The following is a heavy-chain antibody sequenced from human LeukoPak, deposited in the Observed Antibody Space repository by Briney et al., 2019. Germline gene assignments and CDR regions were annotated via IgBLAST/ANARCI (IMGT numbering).Heavy chain of an antibody. Sequence: SQTLSLTCTVSGGSISSGTYYWSWIRQPAGKGLEWIGRIYTSGSTKSNPSLKSRVTISVDTSKNQFSLKLSSVTAADTAVYYCARPRLARDAFDIWGQGTMVTVSS. J-gene: IGHJ3*02. CDR2: IYTSGST. CDR1: GGSISSGTYY. CDR3: ARPRLARDAFDI. V-gene: IGHV4-61*02. D-gene: IGHD2-21*01.